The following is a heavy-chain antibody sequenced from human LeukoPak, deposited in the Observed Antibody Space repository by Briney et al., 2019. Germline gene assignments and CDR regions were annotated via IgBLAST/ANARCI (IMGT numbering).Heavy chain of an antibody. CDR2: INHSGST. CDR1: GESFSGYY. J-gene: IGHJ4*02. V-gene: IGHV4-34*01. D-gene: IGHD1-1*01. Sequence: PSETLSLTCAVYGESFSGYYWSWIRQPPGKGLEWVGEINHSGSTNYNPSLKSRVTVSVDTSKNQFSLKLSSVTAADTAVYYCARGPALDGSYVDYWGQGTLVTVSS. CDR3: ARGPALDGSYVDY.